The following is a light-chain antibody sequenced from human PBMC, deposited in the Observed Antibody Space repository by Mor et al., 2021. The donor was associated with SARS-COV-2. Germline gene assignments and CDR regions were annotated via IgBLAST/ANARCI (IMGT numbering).Light chain of an antibody. J-gene: IGKJ3*01. CDR2: AAS. Sequence: VPKVLIYAASSLQVGVPSRFSGSGSGTDFTLNISSLQPEDVATYYCQRYNSAPPTFGPG. CDR3: QRYNSAPPT. V-gene: IGKV1-27*01.